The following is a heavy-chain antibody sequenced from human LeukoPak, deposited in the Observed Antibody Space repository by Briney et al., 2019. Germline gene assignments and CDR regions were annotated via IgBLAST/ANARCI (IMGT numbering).Heavy chain of an antibody. J-gene: IGHJ5*02. CDR1: GYSFTSYW. CDR2: IYPGDSNT. V-gene: IGHV5-51*01. Sequence: GESLKISCKGSGYSFTSYWIDWVRQMPGKGLEWMGIIYPGDSNTRYSPSFQAQVTISADKSNSTAYLQWSSLKASDTAMYYCARHVTTTVTSWFDPWGQVTLVTVSS. D-gene: IGHD1-1*01. CDR3: ARHVTTTVTSWFDP.